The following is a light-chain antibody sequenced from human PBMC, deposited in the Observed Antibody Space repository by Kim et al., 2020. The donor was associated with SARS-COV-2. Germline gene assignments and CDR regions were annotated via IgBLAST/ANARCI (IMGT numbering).Light chain of an antibody. CDR3: PQYGSSLSWT. CDR1: QSVSSNY. V-gene: IGKV3-20*01. J-gene: IGKJ1*01. Sequence: EIVLTQSPGTLSLSPGERATLSCRASQSVSSNYLAWYQQKPGQAPRLLIYGASNRATGIPDRFNGSGSGTDFTLTVNRLEPEDFALYFCPQYGSSLSWTFGQGTKVDIK. CDR2: GAS.